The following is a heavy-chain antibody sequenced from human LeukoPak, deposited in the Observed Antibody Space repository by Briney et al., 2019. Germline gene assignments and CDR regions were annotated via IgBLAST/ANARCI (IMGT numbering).Heavy chain of an antibody. J-gene: IGHJ4*02. D-gene: IGHD3-22*01. CDR3: ARASYSYDISGWVPFDY. V-gene: IGHV4-59*10. CDR1: GFIFSSDW. Sequence: GSPRLSCAASGFIFSSDWTSWIRAPAGEGLEWIGRIYTSGSTTSIPSLKSRVTISGDTSENQFSLRLSSVTAADTAVYYCARASYSYDISGWVPFDYWGQGTLVTVSS. CDR2: IYTSGST.